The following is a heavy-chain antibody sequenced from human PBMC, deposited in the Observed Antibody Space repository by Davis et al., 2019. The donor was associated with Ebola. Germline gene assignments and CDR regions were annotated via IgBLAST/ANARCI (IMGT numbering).Heavy chain of an antibody. CDR3: ARVGIAAAGDY. D-gene: IGHD6-13*01. Sequence: ASVKVSCKASGGTFSSYAISWVRQATGQGLEWMGWMNPNSGNTGYAQKFQGRVTMTRNTSISTAYMELSSLRSEDTAVYYCARVGIAAAGDYWGQGTLVTVSS. V-gene: IGHV1-8*02. CDR1: GGTFSSYA. J-gene: IGHJ4*02. CDR2: MNPNSGNT.